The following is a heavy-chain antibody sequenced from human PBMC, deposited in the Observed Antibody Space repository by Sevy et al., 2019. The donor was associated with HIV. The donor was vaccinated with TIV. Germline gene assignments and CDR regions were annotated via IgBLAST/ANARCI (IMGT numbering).Heavy chain of an antibody. CDR1: GYTFTSYD. CDR2: MNPNSGNT. CDR3: ARLDGGAMGYKGFDY. D-gene: IGHD2-15*01. V-gene: IGHV1-8*01. Sequence: ASVKVSCKASGYTFTSYDINWVRQATGQGLEWMGWMNPNSGNTGYAQKFQGRVTMTRNTSISTAYMELSSLRSEDTAAYYCARLDGGAMGYKGFDYWGQGTLVTVSS. J-gene: IGHJ4*02.